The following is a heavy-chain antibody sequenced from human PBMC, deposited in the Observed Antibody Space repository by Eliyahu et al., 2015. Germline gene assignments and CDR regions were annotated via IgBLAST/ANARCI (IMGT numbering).Heavy chain of an antibody. D-gene: IGHD6-13*01. Sequence: EVQLVESGGGLVQPGRSLRLSCXASGFTFXDYAMHWVRQAPGKGLXWVSGISWNSGSIGYADSVKGRFTISRDNAKNSLYLQMNSLRAEDTALYYCAKTTRSSSWPQFDYWGQGTLVTVSS. V-gene: IGHV3-9*01. CDR1: GFTFXDYA. CDR2: ISWNSGSI. J-gene: IGHJ4*02. CDR3: AKTTRSSSWPQFDY.